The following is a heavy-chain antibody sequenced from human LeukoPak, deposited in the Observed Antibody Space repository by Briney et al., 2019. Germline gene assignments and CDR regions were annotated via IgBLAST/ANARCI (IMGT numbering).Heavy chain of an antibody. CDR3: ARVKTRSSSTSCYGY. J-gene: IGHJ4*02. Sequence: GESLKISCKGSGYSFTSYWIGWVRQMPGKGLEWMGIIYPGDSDTRYSPSFQGQVTISADKSISTAYLQWSSLKASDTAMYYYARVKTRSSSTSCYGYWGQGTLVTVSS. V-gene: IGHV5-51*01. CDR2: IYPGDSDT. D-gene: IGHD2-2*01. CDR1: GYSFTSYW.